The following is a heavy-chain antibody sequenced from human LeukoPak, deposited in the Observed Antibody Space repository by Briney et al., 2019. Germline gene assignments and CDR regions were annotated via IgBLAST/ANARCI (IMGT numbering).Heavy chain of an antibody. Sequence: SETLSLTRAVYGGSYSGYYWSWIRQPPGEGLEWVGEIHYTGSTSYKPSLRRRATIFGDTSKNQFSLRLTSVTAADTALYYCARGRPGTGNYYFDLWGRGTLVTVSS. CDR2: IHYTGST. CDR3: ARGRPGTGNYYFDL. D-gene: IGHD1-7*01. CDR1: GGSYSGYY. V-gene: IGHV4-34*01. J-gene: IGHJ2*01.